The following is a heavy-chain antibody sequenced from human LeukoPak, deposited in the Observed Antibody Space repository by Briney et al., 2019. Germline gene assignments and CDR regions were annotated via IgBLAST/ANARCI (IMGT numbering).Heavy chain of an antibody. CDR1: GYTFTSYY. D-gene: IGHD6-19*01. CDR3: ARGYSSGWSAGNIDY. Sequence: ASVKVSCKASGYTFTSYYMHWVRQAPGQGLEWMGIINPSGGSTSYAQKFQGRVTMTRDTSTSTVYMELSSLRSEDTAVYYCARGYSSGWSAGNIDYWGQGTLVTVSS. V-gene: IGHV1-46*01. CDR2: INPSGGST. J-gene: IGHJ4*02.